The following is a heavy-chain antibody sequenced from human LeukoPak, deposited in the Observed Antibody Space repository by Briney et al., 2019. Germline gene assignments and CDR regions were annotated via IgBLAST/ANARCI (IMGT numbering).Heavy chain of an antibody. D-gene: IGHD1-26*01. CDR3: ATDLSALVGATDY. J-gene: IGHJ4*02. CDR1: GYTFTSYY. V-gene: IGHV1-46*01. Sequence: GASVKVSCKASGYTFTSYYMHWVRQAPGQGLEWMGIINPSGGSTSYAQKFQGRVTMTRDMSTSTAYMELSRLRSEDTAVYYCATDLSALVGATDYWGQGTLVTVSS. CDR2: INPSGGST.